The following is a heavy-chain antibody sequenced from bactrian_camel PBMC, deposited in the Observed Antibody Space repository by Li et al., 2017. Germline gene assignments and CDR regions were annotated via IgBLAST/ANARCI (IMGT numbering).Heavy chain of an antibody. CDR2: LDSDGTT. V-gene: IGHV3S26*01. J-gene: IGHJ4*01. D-gene: IGHD3*01. CDR3: AASGGQLGRWCYEFPVNWVSWLYN. Sequence: VQLVESGGGSVQAGGSLRLSCVASGYTDSSYCMGWFRQAPGKEREGVVVLDSDGTTSYADSVKGRFTISQDGAKNTLYLHMNNLKPEDTAMYHCAASGGQLGRWCYEFPVNWVSWLYNWGQGTQVTVS. CDR1: GYTDSSYC.